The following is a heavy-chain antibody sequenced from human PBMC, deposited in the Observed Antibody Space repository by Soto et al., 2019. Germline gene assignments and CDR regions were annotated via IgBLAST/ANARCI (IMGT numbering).Heavy chain of an antibody. CDR1: GASISSGDY. J-gene: IGHJ4*02. D-gene: IGHD2-2*01. CDR2: IYWDGDE. V-gene: IGHV2-5*08. CDR3: SHRSSTSGVFDY. Sequence: TLSLTCTVSGASISSGDYYWTWIRQPPGKALEWLALIYWDGDERYSPSLRTRLTITKDTSKSQVVLTMTNMDPVDTATYYCSHRSSTSGVFDYWGQGTLVTVSS.